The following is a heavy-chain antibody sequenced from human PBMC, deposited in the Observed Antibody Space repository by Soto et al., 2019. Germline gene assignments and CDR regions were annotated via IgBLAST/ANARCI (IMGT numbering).Heavy chain of an antibody. Sequence: QPGGSLRLSCAASGFTFSSYAMSWVRQAPGKGLEWVSAISGSGGSTYYADSVKGRSTISRDNSKNTLYLQMNSLRAEDTAVYYCAKGNRNDFWSGSQDYFDYWGQGTLVTVSS. J-gene: IGHJ4*02. CDR2: ISGSGGST. CDR3: AKGNRNDFWSGSQDYFDY. CDR1: GFTFSSYA. D-gene: IGHD3-3*01. V-gene: IGHV3-23*01.